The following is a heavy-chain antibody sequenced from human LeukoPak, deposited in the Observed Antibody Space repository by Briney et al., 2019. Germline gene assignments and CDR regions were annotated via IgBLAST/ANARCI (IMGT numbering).Heavy chain of an antibody. Sequence: GGSLRLSCAASGFTFSSYSMNWVRQAPGKGLEWVSSISSSSTYIYYADSVKGRFTISRDNAKNSLYLQMNGLRAEDTAVYYCARVPSPETGENFDYWGQGTLVTVSS. D-gene: IGHD7-27*01. CDR2: ISSSSTYI. CDR1: GFTFSSYS. J-gene: IGHJ4*02. CDR3: ARVPSPETGENFDY. V-gene: IGHV3-21*04.